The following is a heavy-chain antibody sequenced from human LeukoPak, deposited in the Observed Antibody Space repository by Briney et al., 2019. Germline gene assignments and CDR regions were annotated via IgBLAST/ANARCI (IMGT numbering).Heavy chain of an antibody. J-gene: IGHJ4*02. CDR2: TSYDGSDN. V-gene: IGHV3-30*03. Sequence: GRSLRLSCAASGFTFNNYGIHWVRQAPGKGLEWVAVTSYDGSDNYYADSVKGRFTISRDNAKNSVYLQMNSLRAEDTAVYYCARGRYSFDYWGQGTLVTVSS. CDR3: ARGRYSFDY. CDR1: GFTFNNYG.